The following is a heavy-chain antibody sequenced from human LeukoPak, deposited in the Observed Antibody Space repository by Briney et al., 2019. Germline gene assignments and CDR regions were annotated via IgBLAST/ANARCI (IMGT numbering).Heavy chain of an antibody. CDR3: AKGISGEDYRLFF. Sequence: GGSLRPSCTVAGFTFSNNGIHWVRQAPGKGLEWVAFIKSDESNKHYADSVKGRFTISRDNSKNTLYLQMNSLRPEDTAVYYCAKGISGEDYRLFFWGQGALVTVSS. CDR2: IKSDESNK. CDR1: GFTFSNNG. J-gene: IGHJ4*02. D-gene: IGHD3-16*02. V-gene: IGHV3-30*02.